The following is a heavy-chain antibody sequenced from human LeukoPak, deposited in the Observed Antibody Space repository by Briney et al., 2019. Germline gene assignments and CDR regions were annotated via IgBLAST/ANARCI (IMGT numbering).Heavy chain of an antibody. Sequence: GGSLRLSCAASGFSFGNYAMSWVRQAPGKGLQWVSGIGASGGSTSYADSVKGRFTISRDNSKNTLYLQMNSLRAEDTAVYYCAKGRRTRGSDAFDIWGQGTMVTVSS. CDR3: AKGRRTRGSDAFDI. CDR1: GFSFGNYA. D-gene: IGHD1-1*01. J-gene: IGHJ3*02. V-gene: IGHV3-23*01. CDR2: IGASGGST.